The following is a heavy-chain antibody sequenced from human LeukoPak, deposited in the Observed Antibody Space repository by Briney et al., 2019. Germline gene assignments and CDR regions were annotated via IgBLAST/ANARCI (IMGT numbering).Heavy chain of an antibody. J-gene: IGHJ6*02. CDR1: GFSISNYW. Sequence: GGSLRLSCAVSGFSISNYWMSWVRHIPGKGLEWVANIKQDGSEKVYVDSVKGRFTISRDNAQTSLYLHMNSLRAEDTAVYYCARDPYSSSWSYGMDVWGQGTTVTVSS. V-gene: IGHV3-7*05. D-gene: IGHD6-13*01. CDR2: IKQDGSEK. CDR3: ARDPYSSSWSYGMDV.